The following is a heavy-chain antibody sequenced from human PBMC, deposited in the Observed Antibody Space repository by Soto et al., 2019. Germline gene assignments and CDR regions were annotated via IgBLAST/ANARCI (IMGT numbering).Heavy chain of an antibody. Sequence: GGSLRLSCAASGFTFSSYAMHWVRQAPGKGLEWMVVISFDGRNTYYADSVKGRFTISRDNSKNTLYLQMNSLRAEDTAVYYCARDPGIVPAAVYYFDYWGQGTLVTVSS. V-gene: IGHV3-30*04. CDR3: ARDPGIVPAAVYYFDY. D-gene: IGHD2-2*01. CDR2: ISFDGRNT. J-gene: IGHJ4*02. CDR1: GFTFSSYA.